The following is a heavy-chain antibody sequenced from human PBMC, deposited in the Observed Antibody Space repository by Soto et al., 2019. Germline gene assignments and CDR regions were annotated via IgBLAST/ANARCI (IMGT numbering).Heavy chain of an antibody. J-gene: IGHJ6*02. D-gene: IGHD6-19*01. V-gene: IGHV4-4*02. CDR2: IYHSGST. Sequence: TLSLTCAVSGGSISSSNWWSWVRQPPGKGLEWIGEIYHSGSTNYNPSLKSRVTISVDKSKNQFSLKLSSVTAADTAVYYCARMAVGQWLVQDYYYYGMDVWGQGTTVPVSS. CDR3: ARMAVGQWLVQDYYYYGMDV. CDR1: GGSISSSNW.